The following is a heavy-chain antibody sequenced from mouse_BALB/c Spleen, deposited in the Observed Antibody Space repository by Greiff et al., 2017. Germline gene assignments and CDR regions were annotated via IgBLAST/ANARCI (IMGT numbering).Heavy chain of an antibody. J-gene: IGHJ4*01. Sequence: EVQLQQSGPELMKPGASVKISCKASGYSFTSYYMHWVKQSHGKSLEWIGYIDPFNGGTSYNQKFKGTATLTVDKSSSTAYMHLSNLTSEDSAVYSCASYGDDYYAMDYWGQGTSVTVSS. CDR3: ASYGDDYYAMDY. CDR2: IDPFNGGT. D-gene: IGHD1-1*01. V-gene: IGHV1-28*01. CDR1: GYSFTSYY.